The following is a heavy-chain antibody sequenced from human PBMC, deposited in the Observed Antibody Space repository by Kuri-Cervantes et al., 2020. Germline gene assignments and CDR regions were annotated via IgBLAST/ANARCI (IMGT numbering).Heavy chain of an antibody. J-gene: IGHJ4*02. CDR2: IVNTGST. D-gene: IGHD3-16*01. CDR1: GGSFSSHH. Sequence: SETLSLTCAVYGGSFSSHHWNWIRQPPGKGLEWIGDIVNTGSTNYRPSLKSRVIMSVDTSKNQFSLRLSSVTAADTAVYYCARANYVWGSYVDWGQGTLVTVSS. CDR3: ARANYVWGSYVD. V-gene: IGHV4-59*11.